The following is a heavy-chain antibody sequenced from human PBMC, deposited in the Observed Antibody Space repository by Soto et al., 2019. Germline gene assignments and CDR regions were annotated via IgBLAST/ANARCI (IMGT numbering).Heavy chain of an antibody. D-gene: IGHD6-13*01. Sequence: EVQLLESGGGLVQPGGSLRLSCAASGFTFSSYAMSWVRQAPGKGLEWVSAISGSGGSTYYADSVKGRFTISRDNSKNTLYLQMNSLRAEDTAVYYCAKGLRFIAASPIKLFDYWGQGTLVTVSS. J-gene: IGHJ4*02. CDR1: GFTFSSYA. CDR2: ISGSGGST. CDR3: AKGLRFIAASPIKLFDY. V-gene: IGHV3-23*01.